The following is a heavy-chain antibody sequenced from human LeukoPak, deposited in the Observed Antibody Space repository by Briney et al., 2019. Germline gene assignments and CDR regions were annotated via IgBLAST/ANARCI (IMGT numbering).Heavy chain of an antibody. J-gene: IGHJ3*02. CDR1: GFTFSGFI. D-gene: IGHD3-10*01. CDR3: AAGITLVRGGTFDI. V-gene: IGHV3-73*01. CDR2: VTSKTNSYAT. Sequence: GGSLRLSCAASGFTFSGFIIHWVRQAPGKGLEWIGRVTSKTNSYATAYAASVKGRFTVSRDDSKKTAYLQMNSLKTEDTAVYYCAAGITLVRGGTFDIWGQGTLVIVSS.